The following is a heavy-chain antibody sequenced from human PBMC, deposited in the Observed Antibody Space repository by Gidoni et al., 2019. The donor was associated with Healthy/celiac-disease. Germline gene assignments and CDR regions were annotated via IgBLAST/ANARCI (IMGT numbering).Heavy chain of an antibody. D-gene: IGHD3-3*01. CDR3: TRAYYDFWSGYPTFDY. Sequence: EVQLVESGGGLVQPGRSLRLSCTASGFTFGDYAMSWVRQAPGKGLEWVGFIRSKAYGGTTEYAASVKGRFTISRDDSKSIAYLQMNSLKTEDTAVYYCTRAYYDFWSGYPTFDYWGQGTLVTVSS. CDR1: GFTFGDYA. J-gene: IGHJ4*02. V-gene: IGHV3-49*04. CDR2: IRSKAYGGTT.